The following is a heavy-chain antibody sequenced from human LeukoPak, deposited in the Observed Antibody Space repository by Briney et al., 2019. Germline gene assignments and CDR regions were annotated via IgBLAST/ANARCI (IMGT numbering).Heavy chain of an antibody. CDR3: VRDTRRVFDF. Sequence: SETLSLTWTVSGASISDFVYHWGWIRQPPGKGLEWIGTISYSGTTNYNPSLKNQVTISIDTSKNLFSLKLSSVTAADTAVFYCVRDTRRVFDFWGQGILVTVSS. CDR1: GASISDFVYH. J-gene: IGHJ4*02. D-gene: IGHD1-26*01. V-gene: IGHV4-39*07. CDR2: ISYSGTT.